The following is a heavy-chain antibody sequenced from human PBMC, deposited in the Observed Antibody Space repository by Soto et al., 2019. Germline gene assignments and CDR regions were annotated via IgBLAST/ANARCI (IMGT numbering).Heavy chain of an antibody. J-gene: IGHJ6*02. CDR2: ISAYNGNT. V-gene: IGHV1-18*01. CDR3: ARCSGYDPMAAAGPYGMDV. Sequence: QVQLVQSGAEVKKPGASVKVSCKASGYTFTSYGISWVRQAPGQGLEWMGWISAYNGNTNYAQKLQGRVTMTTDTTTSTAYMELRSLRSDDTAVYYCARCSGYDPMAAAGPYGMDVWGQGTTVTVSS. CDR1: GYTFTSYG. D-gene: IGHD5-12*01.